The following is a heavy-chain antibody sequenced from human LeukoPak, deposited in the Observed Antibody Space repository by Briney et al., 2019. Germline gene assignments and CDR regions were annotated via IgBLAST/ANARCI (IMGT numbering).Heavy chain of an antibody. CDR2: IYTSGST. Sequence: SETLSLTCTVSGGSIISDSYYWSWIRQPAGKGLEWIGRIYTSGSTNYNPSLKSRVTISPDTSKNQFSLKLTSVTAADTAVYYCARDDYCSGSGCYYYYMDVWGKGTTVTISS. J-gene: IGHJ6*03. CDR1: GGSIISDSYY. V-gene: IGHV4-61*02. D-gene: IGHD2-15*01. CDR3: ARDDYCSGSGCYYYYMDV.